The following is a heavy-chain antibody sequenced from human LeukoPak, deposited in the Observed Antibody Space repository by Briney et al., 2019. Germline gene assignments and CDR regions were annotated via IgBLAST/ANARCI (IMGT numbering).Heavy chain of an antibody. CDR1: GFTFSSYS. CDR3: ARDLYSGYDFGSTFDY. D-gene: IGHD5-12*01. J-gene: IGHJ4*02. CDR2: ISSSSSTI. Sequence: GGSLRLSCAASGFTFSSYSINWVRQAPGKGLEWVSYISSSSSTIYYADSVKGRFTISRDNAKNSLYLQMNSLRAEDTAVYYCARDLYSGYDFGSTFDYWGQGTLVTVSS. V-gene: IGHV3-48*04.